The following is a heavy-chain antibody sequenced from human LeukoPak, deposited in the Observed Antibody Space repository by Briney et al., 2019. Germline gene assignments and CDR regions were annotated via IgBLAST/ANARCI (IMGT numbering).Heavy chain of an antibody. J-gene: IGHJ4*02. CDR2: ISWNSGTI. Sequence: GGSLRLSCAASGFTFDDYAMHWVRQAPGKGLEWVSGISWNSGTIGYADSVKGRFTISRDNAKNSLYLQMNGLRAEDTALYYCAKGYRKGRWLPLDYWGQGTLVTVSS. CDR3: AKGYRKGRWLPLDY. V-gene: IGHV3-9*01. D-gene: IGHD5-24*01. CDR1: GFTFDDYA.